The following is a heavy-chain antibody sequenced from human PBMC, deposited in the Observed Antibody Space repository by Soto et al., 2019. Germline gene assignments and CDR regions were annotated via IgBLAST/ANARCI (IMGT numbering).Heavy chain of an antibody. J-gene: IGHJ5*02. CDR1: GYTFTSYD. Sequence: GASVKVSCKASGYTFTSYDINWVRQATGQGLEWMGWMNPNSGNTGYAQKFQGRVTMTRNTSISTAYMELSSLRSEDTAVYYCARDLGGDFWSGWAYNWFDPWGQGTLVTVSS. D-gene: IGHD3-3*01. CDR3: ARDLGGDFWSGWAYNWFDP. V-gene: IGHV1-8*01. CDR2: MNPNSGNT.